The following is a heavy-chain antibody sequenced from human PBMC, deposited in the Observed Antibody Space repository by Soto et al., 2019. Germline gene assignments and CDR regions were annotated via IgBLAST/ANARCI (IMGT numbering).Heavy chain of an antibody. CDR2: INESGNI. V-gene: IGHV4-34*01. J-gene: IGHJ6*03. Sequence: QVQLQQWGAGLLKPSETLSLTCAVYGGSFSGYQWCWIRQTPGKGLEWIGEINESGNINYNQSLKSRVTILIDTPKKQISLKLSSVTAADTAVYYCARGLILWFGELSRRGGYYYYMDVWGKGTTVTVSS. CDR1: GGSFSGYQ. CDR3: ARGLILWFGELSRRGGYYYYMDV. D-gene: IGHD3-10*01.